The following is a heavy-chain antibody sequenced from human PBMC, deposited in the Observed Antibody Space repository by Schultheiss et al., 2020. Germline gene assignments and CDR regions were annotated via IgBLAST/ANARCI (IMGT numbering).Heavy chain of an antibody. D-gene: IGHD6-13*01. J-gene: IGHJ6*02. V-gene: IGHV3-30*18. CDR2: ISYDGSNK. CDR3: AKDLLSSSWKMAYYYYYGMDV. Sequence: GSLILSCAASGFTFSSYGMHWVRQAPGKGLEWVAVISYDGSNKYYADSVKGRFTISRDNSKNTLYLQMNSLRAEDTAVYYCAKDLLSSSWKMAYYYYYGMDVWGQGTT. CDR1: GFTFSSYG.